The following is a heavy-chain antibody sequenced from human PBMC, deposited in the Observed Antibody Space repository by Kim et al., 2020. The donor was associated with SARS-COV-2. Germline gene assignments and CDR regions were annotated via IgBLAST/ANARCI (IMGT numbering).Heavy chain of an antibody. CDR3: ANSNYGSYYYGMDV. J-gene: IGHJ6*02. V-gene: IGHV3-30*02. Sequence: YAGSVKGRFTISRDNAKNTLYLQMNSLRAEDTAVYYCANSNYGSYYYGMDVWGQGTTVTVSS. D-gene: IGHD1-7*01.